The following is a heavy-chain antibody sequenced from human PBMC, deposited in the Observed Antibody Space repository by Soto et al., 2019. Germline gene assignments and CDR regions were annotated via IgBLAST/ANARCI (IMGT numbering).Heavy chain of an antibody. J-gene: IGHJ4*02. V-gene: IGHV3-72*01. Sequence: VQLVESGGGLVQPGGSLRLSCAASGFIFSDHYMDWVRQAPGKGLEWVGRIKNKANSYTTEYAASVKGRFTISRDDSKHSLYLQMNSLKTEDTAVYYCTRISLVGATGGRYFDYWGQGTLLTVSS. CDR2: IKNKANSYTT. CDR3: TRISLVGATGGRYFDY. CDR1: GFIFSDHY. D-gene: IGHD1-26*01.